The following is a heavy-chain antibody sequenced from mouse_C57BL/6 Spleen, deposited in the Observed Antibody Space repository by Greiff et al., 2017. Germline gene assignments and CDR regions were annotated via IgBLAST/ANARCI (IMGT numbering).Heavy chain of an antibody. V-gene: IGHV5-4*01. Sequence: EVTLVESGGGLVKPGGSLKLSCAASGFTFSSYAMSWVRQTPEKRLEWVATISDGGSYTYYPDNVKGRFTISRDNAKNNLYLQMSHLKSEDTAMYYCARDLFYYGSRRDYAMDYWGQGTSVTVSS. CDR3: ARDLFYYGSRRDYAMDY. CDR1: GFTFSSYA. D-gene: IGHD1-1*01. CDR2: ISDGGSYT. J-gene: IGHJ4*01.